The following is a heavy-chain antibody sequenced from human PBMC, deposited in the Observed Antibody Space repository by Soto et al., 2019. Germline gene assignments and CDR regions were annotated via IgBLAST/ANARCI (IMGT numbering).Heavy chain of an antibody. J-gene: IGHJ4*02. D-gene: IGHD5-12*01. CDR3: AAEMATINLNY. CDR2: IYTSGST. CDR1: GGSISSYY. V-gene: IGHV4-4*07. Sequence: PSETLSLTCTVSGGSISSYYWSWIRQPAGKGLEWIGRIYTSGSTNYNPSLKSRVTVSVDTSKNQFSLKLSSVTAADTAVYYCAAEMATINLNYWGQGXLVTVYS.